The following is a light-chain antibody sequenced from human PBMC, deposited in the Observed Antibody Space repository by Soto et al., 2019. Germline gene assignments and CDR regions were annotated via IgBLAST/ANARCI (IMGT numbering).Light chain of an antibody. CDR2: GAI. CDR1: QSISSF. J-gene: IGKJ1*01. Sequence: DIQMTQSPSSLSASVGDRVTITCRASQSISSFVNWYHQKPGKAPQLLIYGAITLQSGVPSSFSGGGSGTEFTLTISSLQPEDFGTYYCQQSYGTPRTFGQGTKVDIK. CDR3: QQSYGTPRT. V-gene: IGKV1-39*01.